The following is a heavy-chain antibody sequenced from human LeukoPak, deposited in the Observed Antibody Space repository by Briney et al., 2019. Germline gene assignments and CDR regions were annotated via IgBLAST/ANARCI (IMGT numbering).Heavy chain of an antibody. D-gene: IGHD6-19*01. CDR1: GGTFSSYA. V-gene: IGHV1-69*06. J-gene: IGHJ4*02. CDR2: IIPIFGTA. CDR3: ARDSIAVAGTFDY. Sequence: SVKVSCKASGGTFSSYAISWVQQAPGQGLEWMGRIIPIFGTANYAQKFQGRVTITADKSTSTAYMELSSLRSEDTAVYYCARDSIAVAGTFDYWGQGTLVTVSS.